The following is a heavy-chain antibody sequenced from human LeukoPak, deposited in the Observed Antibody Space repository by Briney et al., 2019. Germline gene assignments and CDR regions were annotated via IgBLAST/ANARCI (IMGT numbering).Heavy chain of an antibody. CDR2: INPNRGGT. CDR1: GYTFTDYY. V-gene: IGHV1-2*02. Sequence: ASVKDSCKASGYTFTDYYLHWVRQAPGQGLKWLGWINPNRGGTNNAQKFQGRVTMTRDTSISTAYMELSRLRSGDTAVYYCARVGHYYDRSGYYTFDFWGQGTLVTVSS. D-gene: IGHD3-22*01. CDR3: ARVGHYYDRSGYYTFDF. J-gene: IGHJ4*02.